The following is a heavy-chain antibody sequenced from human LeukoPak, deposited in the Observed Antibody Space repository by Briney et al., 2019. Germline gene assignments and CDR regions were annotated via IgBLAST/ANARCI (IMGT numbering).Heavy chain of an antibody. CDR1: GFMFTKYG. CDR3: ARDLGYCSSTSCYKAFDI. Sequence: ASVKVSCKAFGFMFTKYGISWVRQAPGQGLEWVGWISGYNGDTNYAQKLQGRVTMTTDTSTSTAYMELRSLRSDDTAVYYCARDLGYCSSTSCYKAFDIWGQGTMVTVSS. V-gene: IGHV1-18*01. J-gene: IGHJ3*02. D-gene: IGHD2-2*02. CDR2: ISGYNGDT.